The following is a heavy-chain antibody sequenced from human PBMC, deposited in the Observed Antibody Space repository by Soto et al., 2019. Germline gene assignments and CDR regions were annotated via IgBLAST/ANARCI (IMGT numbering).Heavy chain of an antibody. V-gene: IGHV1-69*01. CDR2: IIPIFGTA. D-gene: IGHD5-12*01. CDR3: ARGGAMTVATINNWFDP. J-gene: IGHJ5*02. Sequence: QVQLVQSGAEVKKPGSSVKVSCKASGGTFSSYAISWVRQAPGQGLEWMGGIIPIFGTANYAQQFQGRVTITADESTSTAYMELSSLRSEDTAVYYCARGGAMTVATINNWFDPWGQGTLVTVSS. CDR1: GGTFSSYA.